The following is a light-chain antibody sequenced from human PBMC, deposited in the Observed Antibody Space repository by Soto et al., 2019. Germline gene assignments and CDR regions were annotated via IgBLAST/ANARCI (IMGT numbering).Light chain of an antibody. Sequence: QSALTQPASVSGSPGQSITISCSGTSSDIGDYKYVSWYQRHPGKVPKLIIYEVSHRPSGISNRFSGSKSGNTASLTISGLQADDEADYYCSSFTDSFTLVFGGGIKLTVL. CDR3: SSFTDSFTLV. V-gene: IGLV2-14*01. CDR2: EVS. J-gene: IGLJ2*01. CDR1: SSDIGDYKY.